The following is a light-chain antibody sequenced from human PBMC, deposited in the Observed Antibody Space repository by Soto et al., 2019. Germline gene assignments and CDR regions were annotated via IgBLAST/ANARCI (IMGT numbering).Light chain of an antibody. V-gene: IGKV1-5*01. CDR1: QSIGTF. Sequence: DFEMTQSPSSLSAFVGDRVTMTCRASQSIGTFLSWYQQKSGRAPKLLIYAASSLQIGVPSRFSGSGSGTNFTLTISSLQPDDFATYYCQHYNSYSEAFGQGTRLEIK. CDR3: QHYNSYSEA. CDR2: AAS. J-gene: IGKJ5*01.